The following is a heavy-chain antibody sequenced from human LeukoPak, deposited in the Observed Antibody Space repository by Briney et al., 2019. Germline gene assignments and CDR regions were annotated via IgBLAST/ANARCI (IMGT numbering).Heavy chain of an antibody. J-gene: IGHJ4*02. CDR2: INTDGSST. CDR1: GFTFSGYW. Sequence: GGSLRLSCAASGFTFSGYWMHWVRQAPGKGLVWVSRINTDGSSTSHADSVKGRFTISRDNAKNTLYLQMNSLRAEDTAVYYCARGGMEQWLAFDYWGQGTLVTVSS. V-gene: IGHV3-74*01. D-gene: IGHD6-19*01. CDR3: ARGGMEQWLAFDY.